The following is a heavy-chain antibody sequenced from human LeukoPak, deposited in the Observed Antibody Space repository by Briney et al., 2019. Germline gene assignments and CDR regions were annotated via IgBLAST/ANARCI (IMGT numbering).Heavy chain of an antibody. D-gene: IGHD3-10*01. CDR2: IYYSGST. J-gene: IGHJ6*02. Sequence: SETLSLTCTVSGGSISSYYWSWIRQPPGKGLEWIGYIYYSGSTNYNPSLKSRVTISVDTSKNQFSLKLSSVTAADTAVYYCARSPNYGSAKLLFKRLVTMDVWGQGTTVTVSS. V-gene: IGHV4-59*12. CDR3: ARSPNYGSAKLLFKRLVTMDV. CDR1: GGSISSYY.